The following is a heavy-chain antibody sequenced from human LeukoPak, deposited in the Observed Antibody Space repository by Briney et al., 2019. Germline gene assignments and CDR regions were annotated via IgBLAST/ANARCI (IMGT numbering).Heavy chain of an antibody. Sequence: SETLSLTCAVYVGSFSGYNWSWIRHPPGKGREWIGDINHSGSTNYNPSLKSRVTISVDTSKNQFSLKRSSVTAADTAVCYCARGFGSRRFCGSTSCYKRYCYYSYMDVWGKGTTVTVSS. V-gene: IGHV4-34*01. D-gene: IGHD2-2*02. CDR2: INHSGST. J-gene: IGHJ6*03. CDR3: ARGFGSRRFCGSTSCYKRYCYYSYMDV. CDR1: VGSFSGYN.